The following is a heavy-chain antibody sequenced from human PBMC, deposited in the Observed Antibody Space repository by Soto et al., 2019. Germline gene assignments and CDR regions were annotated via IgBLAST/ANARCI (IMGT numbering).Heavy chain of an antibody. V-gene: IGHV3-21*01. Sequence: PGGSLRLSCAASGFTFSSYSMNWVRQAPGKGLEWVSSISSSSSYIYYADSVKGRFTISRDNAKNSLYLQMNSLRAEDTAVYYCARDRVVGAISNAFDIWGQGTMVTVSS. CDR3: ARDRVVGAISNAFDI. CDR2: ISSSSSYI. CDR1: GFTFSSYS. J-gene: IGHJ3*02. D-gene: IGHD1-26*01.